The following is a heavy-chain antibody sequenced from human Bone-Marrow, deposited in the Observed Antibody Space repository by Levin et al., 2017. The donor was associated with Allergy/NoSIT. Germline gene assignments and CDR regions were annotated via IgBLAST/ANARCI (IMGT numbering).Heavy chain of an antibody. D-gene: IGHD3-10*01. Sequence: GGSLRLSCAASGFTFSSYSMNWVRQAPGKGLEWVSSISSSSSYIYYADSVKGRFTISRDNAKNSLYLQMNSLRAEDTAVYYCARDDRRYYYGSGSYYSFGHWGQGTLVTVSS. CDR2: ISSSSSYI. CDR1: GFTFSSYS. CDR3: ARDDRRYYYGSGSYYSFGH. J-gene: IGHJ4*02. V-gene: IGHV3-21*01.